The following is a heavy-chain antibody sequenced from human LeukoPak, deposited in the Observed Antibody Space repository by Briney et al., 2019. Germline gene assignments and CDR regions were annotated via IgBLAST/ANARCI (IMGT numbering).Heavy chain of an antibody. J-gene: IGHJ4*02. V-gene: IGHV3-64D*06. Sequence: GGSLRLSCSASGFTFSSYAMHWVRQAPGKVLEYVSAISSNGGSTYYADSVKGRFTISRDNSKNTLYLQMSSLRAEDTAVYYCVKDLYGDYPTYFDYWGQGTLVTVSS. D-gene: IGHD4-17*01. CDR2: ISSNGGST. CDR1: GFTFSSYA. CDR3: VKDLYGDYPTYFDY.